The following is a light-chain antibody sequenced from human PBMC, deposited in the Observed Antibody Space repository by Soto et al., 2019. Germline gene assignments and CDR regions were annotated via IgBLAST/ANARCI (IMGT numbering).Light chain of an antibody. CDR1: RAISYW. J-gene: IGKJ2*01. CDR3: QQYNTFSFT. Sequence: DIQMTQSPSTLSASLGDRVTITCRASRAISYWLAWYQQRPGKAPKLLIYRASRLESGGPSRFSGSGSGTEFTLTISGLQPDDFATYDCQQYNTFSFTFGQGTKLEI. V-gene: IGKV1-5*03. CDR2: RAS.